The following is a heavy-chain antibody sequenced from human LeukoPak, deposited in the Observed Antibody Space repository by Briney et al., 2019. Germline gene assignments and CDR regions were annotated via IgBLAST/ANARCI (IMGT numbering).Heavy chain of an antibody. CDR2: IGGSGVST. CDR1: GFTFSSYA. J-gene: IGHJ5*02. D-gene: IGHD1-26*01. Sequence: GGSLRLSCAASGFTFSSYAMGWVRQAPGKGLEWVSGIGGSGVSTYYADSVRGRFTISRDNAKNSLYLQMNSLRAEDTAVYYCASSGSYQTPFDPWGQGTLVTVSS. CDR3: ASSGSYQTPFDP. V-gene: IGHV3-23*01.